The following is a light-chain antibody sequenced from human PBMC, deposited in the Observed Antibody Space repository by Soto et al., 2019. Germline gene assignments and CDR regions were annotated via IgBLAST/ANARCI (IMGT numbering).Light chain of an antibody. Sequence: LANSHAPLSWSPGARATLSCRSSQSVSTNNLAWYQQRPGQAPRLLIYGASRRATGTPDRFSGSGSGTDFTLTISSLEPEDLAVYYCQQDDKKGWNFGQGSKVEIK. CDR3: QQDDKKGWN. CDR2: GAS. V-gene: IGKV3-20*01. J-gene: IGKJ1*01. CDR1: QSVSTNN.